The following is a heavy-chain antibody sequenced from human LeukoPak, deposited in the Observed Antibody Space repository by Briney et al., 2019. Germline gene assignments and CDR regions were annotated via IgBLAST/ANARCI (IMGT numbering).Heavy chain of an antibody. Sequence: SETLSLTCAVYGGSFSDYYWSWIRQPPGKGLEWIGEINHSGSTNYNPSLKSRVTISVDTSKNQFSLKLSSVTAADTAVYYCAREGYYGSGGSMNWFDPWGQGTLVTVSS. CDR2: INHSGST. V-gene: IGHV4-34*01. D-gene: IGHD3-10*01. CDR3: AREGYYGSGGSMNWFDP. CDR1: GGSFSDYY. J-gene: IGHJ5*02.